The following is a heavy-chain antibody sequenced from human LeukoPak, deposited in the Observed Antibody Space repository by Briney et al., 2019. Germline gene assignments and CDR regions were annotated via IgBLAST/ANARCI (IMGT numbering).Heavy chain of an antibody. CDR1: GYTFTGYY. J-gene: IGHJ4*02. CDR3: VRDMDRGQWLVRPYN. CDR2: INPNSGGT. Sequence: ASVKVSCKASGYTFTGYYVHWVRQAPGQGLEWMGWINPNSGGTNYAQKLQGRVTMTRDTSINTAYMDLRRLKSDDTAVYYCVRDMDRGQWLVRPYNWGQGTLVTVSS. D-gene: IGHD6-19*01. V-gene: IGHV1-2*02.